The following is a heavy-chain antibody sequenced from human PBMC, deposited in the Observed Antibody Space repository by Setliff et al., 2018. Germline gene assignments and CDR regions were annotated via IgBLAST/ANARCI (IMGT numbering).Heavy chain of an antibody. Sequence: SETLSLTCAVSSGSISYNNWWTWVRQPPGKGLEWIGEINQSGTTNYNPPLKGRATISVDNSKNQFSLKLKSVTAADTAVYYCARAPGRNIRGDYWGQGALVTVSS. D-gene: IGHD3-10*01. J-gene: IGHJ4*02. V-gene: IGHV4-4*02. CDR3: ARAPGRNIRGDY. CDR2: INQSGTT. CDR1: SGSISYNNW.